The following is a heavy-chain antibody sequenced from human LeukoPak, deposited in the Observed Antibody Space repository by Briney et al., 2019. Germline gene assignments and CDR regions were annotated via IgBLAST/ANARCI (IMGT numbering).Heavy chain of an antibody. CDR3: VKDIQLST. J-gene: IGHJ3*01. CDR1: GFNFITAA. D-gene: IGHD5-24*01. Sequence: GGSLRLSCAASGFNFITAAMTWVRQAPGKGLEWVSLIGSSGGSTYYADSVKGRFTISRDNLNHTLSLQMNSLRAEDTAIYYCVKDIQLSTWGRGTMVTVSS. CDR2: IGSSGGST. V-gene: IGHV3-23*01.